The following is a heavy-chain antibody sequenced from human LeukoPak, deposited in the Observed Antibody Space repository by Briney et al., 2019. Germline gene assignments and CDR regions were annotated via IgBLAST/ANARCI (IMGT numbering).Heavy chain of an antibody. CDR1: GGSISSGGYS. CDR2: IYHSGST. CDR3: ARGLGYCSSTSCYKVAARQSYYFDY. D-gene: IGHD2-2*02. V-gene: IGHV4-30-2*01. Sequence: SQTLSLTCAVSGGSISSGGYSWSWIRQPPGKGLEWIGYIYHSGSTYYNPSLKSRVTISVDTSKNQFSLKLSSVTAADTAVYYCARGLGYCSSTSCYKVAARQSYYFDYWGQGTLVTVSS. J-gene: IGHJ4*02.